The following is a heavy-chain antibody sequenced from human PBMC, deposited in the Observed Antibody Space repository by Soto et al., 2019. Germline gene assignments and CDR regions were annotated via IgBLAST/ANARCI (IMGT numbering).Heavy chain of an antibody. Sequence: EVQLVESGGGLVQPGGSLRLSCAASGFTFSSYSMNWVRQAPGKGLEWVSYISSSSTIYYADSVKGRFTISRDNAKNSLYLQMNSLRAEDTAVYYCARGLDYFDYWGQGTLVTVSS. CDR3: ARGLDYFDY. V-gene: IGHV3-48*01. J-gene: IGHJ4*02. CDR2: ISSSSTI. CDR1: GFTFSSYS.